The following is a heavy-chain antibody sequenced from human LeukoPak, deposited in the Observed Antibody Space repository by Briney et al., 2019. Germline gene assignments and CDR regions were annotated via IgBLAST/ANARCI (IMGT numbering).Heavy chain of an antibody. CDR2: ISYDGSNK. D-gene: IGHD5-12*01. CDR3: ARSVATIVPFDY. V-gene: IGHV3-30*03. J-gene: IGHJ4*02. Sequence: GGSLRLSCAASGFTVSSNYMSWVRQAPGKGLEWVAVISYDGSNKYYADSVKGRFTISRDNSKNTLYLQMNSLRAEDTAVYYCARSVATIVPFDYWGQGTLVTVSS. CDR1: GFTVSSNY.